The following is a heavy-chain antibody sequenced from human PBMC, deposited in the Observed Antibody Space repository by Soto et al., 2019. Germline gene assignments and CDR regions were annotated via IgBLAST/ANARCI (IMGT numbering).Heavy chain of an antibody. Sequence: SSETLSLTCVVSGGSITSYHWSWIRQPPGKGLEWIGYIYNSGSTNYNPSLKSRVTISVDTSKNQFSLKLSSVTAADTAVYYCAYGDSRGPFDSWGQGTLVTVSS. CDR3: AYGDSRGPFDS. V-gene: IGHV4-59*01. CDR2: IYNSGST. CDR1: GGSITSYH. J-gene: IGHJ4*02. D-gene: IGHD4-17*01.